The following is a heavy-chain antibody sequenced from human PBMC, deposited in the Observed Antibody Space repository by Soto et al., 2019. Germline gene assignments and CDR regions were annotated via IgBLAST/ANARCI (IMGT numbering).Heavy chain of an antibody. CDR2: IYSSGSA. CDR3: ARQTTYSSSWFDF. Sequence: SETLSLTCTVSGGSIINYYWTWIRQPAGKGLEWVGRIYSSGSASYNPSLKSRLSMSVDTSKNQFTLKLTSVTAADTALYYCARQTTYSSSWFDFWGHGTLVTVSS. V-gene: IGHV4-4*07. D-gene: IGHD6-13*01. J-gene: IGHJ5*01. CDR1: GGSIINYY.